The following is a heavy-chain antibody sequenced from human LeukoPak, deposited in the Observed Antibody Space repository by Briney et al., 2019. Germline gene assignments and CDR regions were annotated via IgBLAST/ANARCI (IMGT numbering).Heavy chain of an antibody. CDR3: AKDFATGYSSGWYVY. D-gene: IGHD6-19*01. Sequence: PGGSLRLSCASSRFTFSSYAMSWVRQAPRKGLERVPAISGSGGSTYYADSVKGRFTISRDNSKNTLYLQMNSLRAEDTAVYYCAKDFATGYSSGWYVYWGQGTLVTVSS. CDR2: ISGSGGST. J-gene: IGHJ4*02. CDR1: RFTFSSYA. V-gene: IGHV3-23*01.